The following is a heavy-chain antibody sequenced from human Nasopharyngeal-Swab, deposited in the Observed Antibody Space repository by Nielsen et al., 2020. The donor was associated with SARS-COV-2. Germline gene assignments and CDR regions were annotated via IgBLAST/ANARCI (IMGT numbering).Heavy chain of an antibody. CDR2: INPSGGST. D-gene: IGHD5-18*01. CDR1: GYTFTSYH. V-gene: IGHV1-46*01. CDR3: ARLAAMVNRGDYYYGMDV. Sequence: ASVKVSCKASGYTFTSYHMHWVRQAPGQGLEWMGIINPSGGSTSYAQKFQGRVTMTRDTSTSTVYMELSSLRSEDTAVYYCARLAAMVNRGDYYYGMDVWGQGTTVTVSS. J-gene: IGHJ6*02.